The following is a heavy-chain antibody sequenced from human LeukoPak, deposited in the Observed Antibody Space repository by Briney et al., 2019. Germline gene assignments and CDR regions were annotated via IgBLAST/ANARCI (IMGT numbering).Heavy chain of an antibody. CDR2: INHSGST. Sequence: SETLSLTCAVYGGSFSGYYWSWIRQPPGKGLEWIGEINHSGSTNYNPSLKSRVTISVDTSKNQFSLKLSSVTAADTAVYYCARGRGFDPWGQGTLVTVSS. V-gene: IGHV4-34*01. J-gene: IGHJ5*02. CDR1: GGSFSGYY. CDR3: ARGRGFDP.